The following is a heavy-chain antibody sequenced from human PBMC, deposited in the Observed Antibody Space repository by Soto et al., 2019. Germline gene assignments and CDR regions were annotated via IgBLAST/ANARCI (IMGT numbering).Heavy chain of an antibody. CDR1: GFTFGTYG. CDR3: ARAHCGGQCPSDY. Sequence: HPGGSLRLSXAASGFTFGTYGMHWVRQAPGKGLEWVAGIWYDGSVKTYADSVKGRFSVSRDNSQNTVSLQMNTLRAEDTAVYYCARAHCGGQCPSDYWGQGTLVTVSS. CDR2: IWYDGSVK. V-gene: IGHV3-33*01. D-gene: IGHD2-21*01. J-gene: IGHJ4*02.